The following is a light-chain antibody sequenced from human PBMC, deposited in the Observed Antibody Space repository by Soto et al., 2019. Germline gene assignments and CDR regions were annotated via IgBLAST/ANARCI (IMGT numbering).Light chain of an antibody. CDR1: ALPKQY. CDR3: QSADSTGSYWI. V-gene: IGLV3-25*02. J-gene: IGLJ2*01. CDR2: KDV. Sequence: SYELTQAPSVSVSPGQTARITCSGDALPKQYVYWYQQKPGQAPVLVTYKDVKRPSGIPERFSGSTSGTKVTLTISGVQAEDEADYYCQSADSTGSYWIFGGGTKLTVL.